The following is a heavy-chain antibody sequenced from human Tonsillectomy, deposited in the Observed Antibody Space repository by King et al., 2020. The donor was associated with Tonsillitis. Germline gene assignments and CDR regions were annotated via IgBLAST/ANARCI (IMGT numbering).Heavy chain of an antibody. J-gene: IGHJ3*02. CDR1: GGSVSSCSYY. CDR2: IYYSGST. CDR3: ARDRLTLDAFDI. V-gene: IGHV4-61*01. Sequence: VQLQESGPGLVKPSETLSLTCTVSGGSVSSCSYYWSLIRQPPGKGLEGIGFIYYSGSTNYNPSPHSRVTISVDTSKNQFSLKLSSVTAADTAVYYCARDRLTLDAFDIWGQGTMVTVSS. D-gene: IGHD1-14*01.